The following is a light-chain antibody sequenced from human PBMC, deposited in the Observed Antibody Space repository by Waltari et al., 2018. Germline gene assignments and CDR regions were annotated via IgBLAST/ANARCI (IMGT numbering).Light chain of an antibody. CDR2: YDS. J-gene: IGLJ3*02. CDR3: QVWDDTTNSGV. V-gene: IGLV3-21*04. CDR1: NIESKT. Sequence: YVVTPPPSVSVAPGQTATLTCGGENIESKTVTWYQQKPGQAPILVIFYDSDRPSGIPERFSGSNSGNTATLTISWVEAGDEADYHCQVWDDTTNSGVFGGGTRLTVL.